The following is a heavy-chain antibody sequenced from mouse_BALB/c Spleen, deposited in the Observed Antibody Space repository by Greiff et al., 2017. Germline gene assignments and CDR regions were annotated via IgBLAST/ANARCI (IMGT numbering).Heavy chain of an antibody. J-gene: IGHJ3*01. CDR1: GYTFTSYW. V-gene: IGHV1-7*01. CDR3: ARLHYGYDGGFAY. D-gene: IGHD2-2*01. CDR2: INPSTGYT. Sequence: QVQLQQSGAELAKPGASVKMSCKASGYTFTSYWMHWVKQRPGQGLEWIGYINPSTGYTEYNQKFKDKATLTADKSSSTAYMQLSSLTSEDSAVYYCARLHYGYDGGFAYWGQGTLVTVSA.